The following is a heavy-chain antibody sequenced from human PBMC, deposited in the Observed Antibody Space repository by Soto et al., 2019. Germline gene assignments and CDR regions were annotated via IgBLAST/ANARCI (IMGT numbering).Heavy chain of an antibody. CDR1: GYTFTDYY. Sequence: QVQLVQSGAEVKKPGASVKVSCKASGYTFTDYYIHWVREAPGQGLEWMAWINPYTGAPTYAPKFQGGVTLTRDTSISTASMELSRLRSNDTAVYYCARDGTARGPNAFDPWGQGTLVTVSS. CDR2: INPYTGAP. V-gene: IGHV1-2*02. CDR3: ARDGTARGPNAFDP. J-gene: IGHJ5*02. D-gene: IGHD3-10*01.